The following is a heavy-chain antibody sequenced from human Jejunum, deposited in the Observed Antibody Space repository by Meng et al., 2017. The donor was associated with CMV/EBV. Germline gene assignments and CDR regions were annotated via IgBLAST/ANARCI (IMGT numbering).Heavy chain of an antibody. CDR3: ARGRGNQPLFDF. Sequence: VQLVHAGGEVKKPGYSVKVACKTSGGSFSTHTFSWVRQAPGQGLEWMGGLIAVFDKTKAAPRFQDRVTFTADESTSTAYMELSSLTFEDTAVYFCARGRGNQPLFDFWGQGTLVTVSS. V-gene: IGHV1-69*13. D-gene: IGHD2/OR15-2a*01. CDR1: GGSFSTHT. CDR2: LIAVFDKT. J-gene: IGHJ4*02.